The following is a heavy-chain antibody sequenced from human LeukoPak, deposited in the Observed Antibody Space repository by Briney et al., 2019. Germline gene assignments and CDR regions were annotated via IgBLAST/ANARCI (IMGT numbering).Heavy chain of an antibody. D-gene: IGHD3-3*01. J-gene: IGHJ4*02. V-gene: IGHV1-46*01. CDR3: ARDHYDFWSGYLGYYFDY. CDR2: INPSGGST. Sequence: GASVKVSCKASGYTFTSYYMHWVRQAPGQGLERMGIINPSGGSTSYAQKFQGRVTMTRDTSTSTVYMELSSLRSEDTAVYYCARDHYDFWSGYLGYYFDYWGQGTLVTVSS. CDR1: GYTFTSYY.